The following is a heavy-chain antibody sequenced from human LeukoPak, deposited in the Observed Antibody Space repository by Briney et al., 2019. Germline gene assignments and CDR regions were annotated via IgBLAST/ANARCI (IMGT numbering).Heavy chain of an antibody. V-gene: IGHV4-38-2*01. CDR3: ARGPETHYYDSSGLIEY. J-gene: IGHJ4*02. D-gene: IGHD3-22*01. CDR1: GYSISSGDY. Sequence: SSETLSLTCAVSGYSISSGDYWGWIRQPPGKGLEWIGEINHSGSTNYNPSLKSRVTISVDTSKNQFSLKLSSVTAADTAVYYCARGPETHYYDSSGLIEYWGQGTLVTVSS. CDR2: INHSGST.